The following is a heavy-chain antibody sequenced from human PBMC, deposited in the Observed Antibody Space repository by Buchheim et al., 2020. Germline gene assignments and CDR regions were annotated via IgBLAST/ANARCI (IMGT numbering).Heavy chain of an antibody. V-gene: IGHV4-39*01. CDR3: ATGHYGDYVGFDH. J-gene: IGHJ4*02. D-gene: IGHD4-17*01. CDR2: IYYRGSD. Sequence: QLQLQESGPGLVEPSETLSLTCTVSGVSISINNYYWGWVRQPPGKGLEWIGVIYYRGSDYYNPSLESRVTIAVDTSRKHFSLRLNSVTAADTAVYYCATGHYGDYVGFDHWGQGTL. CDR1: GVSISINNYY.